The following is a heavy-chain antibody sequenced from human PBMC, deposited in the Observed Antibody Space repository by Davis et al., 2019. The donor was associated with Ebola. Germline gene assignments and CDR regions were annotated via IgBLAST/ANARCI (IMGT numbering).Heavy chain of an antibody. CDR3: AKAKWVIAAAVNWYFDL. CDR2: ISGSGGST. J-gene: IGHJ2*01. Sequence: ESLKISCTDSVITFSSYAMTWVRQAPGKGLEWVSAISGSGGSTYYADAVKGRFTISRDNSKNTLYLQMNSLRAEDTAVYYCAKAKWVIAAAVNWYFDLWGRGTLVTVSS. CDR1: VITFSSYA. V-gene: IGHV3-23*01. D-gene: IGHD6-13*01.